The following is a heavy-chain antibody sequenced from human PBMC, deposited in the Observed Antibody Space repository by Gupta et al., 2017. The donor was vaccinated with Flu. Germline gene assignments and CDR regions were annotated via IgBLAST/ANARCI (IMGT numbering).Heavy chain of an antibody. D-gene: IGHD5-24*01. CDR3: ARNRGWQQFDY. CDR1: GFTFSSYW. CDR2: IGADGNVK. Sequence: EVQLVESGGDLVQPGGSLRLSCAASGFTFSSYWMDWVRQAPGQGLEWVANIGADGNVKNYADSVKGRFTISRDNAKDSLYLQMNSLRADDTALYYCARNRGWQQFDYWGQGALVTVSS. V-gene: IGHV3-7*01. J-gene: IGHJ4*02.